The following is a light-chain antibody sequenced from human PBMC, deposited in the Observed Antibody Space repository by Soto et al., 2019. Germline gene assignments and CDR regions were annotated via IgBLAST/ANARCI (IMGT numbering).Light chain of an antibody. J-gene: IGLJ3*02. V-gene: IGLV1-44*01. CDR1: SSNIGRNT. CDR3: AAWDDSLNGWV. Sequence: QSVLTQPPSASGTPGQRVTISCSGSSSNIGRNTVNWYQQLPGTARKLLIYSNNQRPSGVPDRFSGSKSGTSASLAISGLQSEDEADYYCAAWDDSLNGWVFGGGTKLTVL. CDR2: SNN.